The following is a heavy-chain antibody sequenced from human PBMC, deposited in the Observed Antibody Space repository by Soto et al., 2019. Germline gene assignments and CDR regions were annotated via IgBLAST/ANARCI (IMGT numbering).Heavy chain of an antibody. CDR3: ARDGFWSGYTFDY. J-gene: IGHJ4*02. CDR2: IIPILGIA. V-gene: IGHV1-69*08. D-gene: IGHD3-3*01. Sequence: QVQLVQSGAEVKKPGSSVKVSCKASGGTFSSYTISWVRQAPGQGLEWMGRIIPILGIANYAQKFQGRVTITADKSTSTAYMELSSLRSEDTAVYYCARDGFWSGYTFDYWGQGTLVTVSS. CDR1: GGTFSSYT.